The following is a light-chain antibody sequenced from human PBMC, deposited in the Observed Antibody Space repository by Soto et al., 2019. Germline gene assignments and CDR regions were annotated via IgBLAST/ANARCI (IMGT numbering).Light chain of an antibody. V-gene: IGKV3-20*01. CDR2: GAS. Sequence: EVVLTQSPGTLSLSPGERATLSCRASQSVSGSYLAWYQQKPGQAARLLIYGASNRATGIPDRFSGSGSGTDFTLTITRLEPEDFAVYYWQQYGSSPMYTFGQGTKLEIK. CDR3: QQYGSSPMYT. J-gene: IGKJ2*01. CDR1: QSVSGSY.